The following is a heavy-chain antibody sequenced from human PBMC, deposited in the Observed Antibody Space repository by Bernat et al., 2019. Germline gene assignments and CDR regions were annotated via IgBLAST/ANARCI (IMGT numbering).Heavy chain of an antibody. CDR1: GGSISSGGYY. CDR2: IYYSGST. J-gene: IGHJ5*02. V-gene: IGHV4-31*03. Sequence: QVQLQESGPGLVKPSQTLSLTCTVSGGSISSGGYYWSWIRQHPGKGLEWIGYIYYSGSTYYNPSLKSRVTISVDTSKNQFSLKLSSVTAADTAVYYCARGRPSHYYGSGSYYNKFRNWFDPWGQGTLVTVSS. CDR3: ARGRPSHYYGSGSYYNKFRNWFDP. D-gene: IGHD3-10*01.